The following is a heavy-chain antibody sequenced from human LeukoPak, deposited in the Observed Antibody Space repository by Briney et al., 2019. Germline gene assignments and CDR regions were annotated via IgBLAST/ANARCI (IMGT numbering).Heavy chain of an antibody. V-gene: IGHV3-30-3*01. J-gene: IGHJ3*02. CDR3: ARDREDSSGYYYVGDAFDI. CDR1: GFTFSNYA. CDR2: ISYDGSNK. D-gene: IGHD3-22*01. Sequence: GGSLRLSCAASGFTFSNYAMHWVRQAPGKGLEWVAVISYDGSNKYYADSVKGRFTISRDNSKNTLYLQMNSLRAEDTAVYYCARDREDSSGYYYVGDAFDIWGQGTMVTVSS.